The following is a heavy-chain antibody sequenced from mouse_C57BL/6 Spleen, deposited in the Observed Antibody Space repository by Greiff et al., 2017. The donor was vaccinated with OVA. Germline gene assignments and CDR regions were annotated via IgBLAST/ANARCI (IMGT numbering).Heavy chain of an antibody. Sequence: VQLQQPGAELVKPGASVKLSCKASGYTFTSYWMHWVKQRPGQGLEWIGMIHPNSGSTNYNEKFKSKATLPVDKSSSTAYMQLSSLTSEDSAVYYCARERGKGFDVWGTGTTVTVSS. J-gene: IGHJ1*03. CDR1: GYTFTSYW. D-gene: IGHD1-3*01. V-gene: IGHV1-64*01. CDR2: IHPNSGST. CDR3: ARERGKGFDV.